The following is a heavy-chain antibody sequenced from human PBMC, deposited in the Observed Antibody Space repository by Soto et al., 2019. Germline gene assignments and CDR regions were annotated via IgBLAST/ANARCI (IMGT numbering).Heavy chain of an antibody. D-gene: IGHD6-19*01. CDR1: GFTVSSNY. CDR2: IYSGGDT. V-gene: IGHV3-66*01. Sequence: EVQLVESGGALVQPGGSLRLSCAASGFTVSSNYMSWVRQAPGKGLEWVSVIYSGGDTNYADSVKGRFTISRDNSKNTLYRQMNSLRVEDTAVYYCARGGSSGWYYGDYWGQGTLVTVSS. CDR3: ARGGSSGWYYGDY. J-gene: IGHJ4*02.